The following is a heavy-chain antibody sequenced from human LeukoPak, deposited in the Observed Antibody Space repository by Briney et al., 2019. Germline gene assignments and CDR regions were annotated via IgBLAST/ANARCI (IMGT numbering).Heavy chain of an antibody. D-gene: IGHD6-13*01. CDR2: PYYRSKWYN. Sequence: SQTVSLTCAISGDSVSSNSAAWNWIRQSPSRGLEWLGMPYYRSKWYNDYAVSVKSRITINPDTSKNQFSLQLNSVTPEDTAVYYCARERVQQLAPNYYYYYGMDVWGQGTTVTVSS. V-gene: IGHV6-1*01. J-gene: IGHJ6*02. CDR3: ARERVQQLAPNYYYYYGMDV. CDR1: GDSVSSNSAA.